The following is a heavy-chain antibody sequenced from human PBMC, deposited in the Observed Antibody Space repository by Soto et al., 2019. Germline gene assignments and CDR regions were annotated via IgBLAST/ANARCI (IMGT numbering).Heavy chain of an antibody. CDR1: GFTFSIYA. CDR2: ISSNGGST. Sequence: GSLRLSCSASGFTFSIYAMHWVLQAPWKGLEYVSAISSNGGSTYYADSVKGRFTISRDNSKNTLYLQMSSLRAEDTAVYYCVKPSMVREDYYYYGMDVWGQGTTVTVSS. V-gene: IGHV3-64D*06. D-gene: IGHD3-10*01. J-gene: IGHJ6*02. CDR3: VKPSMVREDYYYYGMDV.